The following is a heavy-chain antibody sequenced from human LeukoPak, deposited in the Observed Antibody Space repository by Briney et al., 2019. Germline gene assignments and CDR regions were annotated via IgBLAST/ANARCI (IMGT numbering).Heavy chain of an antibody. Sequence: ASVKVSCKASGYTFTSSDINWVRQAPGQGLEWMGWINPNSGGTNYAQKFQGRVTMTRDTSISTAYMELSRLRSDDTAVYYCARDGWMTGSDAFDIWGQGTMVTVSS. D-gene: IGHD3-9*01. J-gene: IGHJ3*02. V-gene: IGHV1-2*02. CDR1: GYTFTSSD. CDR3: ARDGWMTGSDAFDI. CDR2: INPNSGGT.